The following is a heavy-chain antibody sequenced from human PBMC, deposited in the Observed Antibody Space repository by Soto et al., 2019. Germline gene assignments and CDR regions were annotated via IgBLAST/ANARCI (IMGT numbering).Heavy chain of an antibody. CDR3: AREVYDSTTGYYFDY. J-gene: IGHJ4*02. CDR2: IYPGDSDT. CDR1: GYSFTSYW. D-gene: IGHD3-22*01. V-gene: IGHV5-51*01. Sequence: GESLKISCKGSGYSFTSYWIGWVRQMPGKGLEWMGIIYPGDSDTRYSPSFQGQVTISADKSISTAYLQWSSLKASDTAMYYCAREVYDSTTGYYFDYWGQGTLVTVSS.